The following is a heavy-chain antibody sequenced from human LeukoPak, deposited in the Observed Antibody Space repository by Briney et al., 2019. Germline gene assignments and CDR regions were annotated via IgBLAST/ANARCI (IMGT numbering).Heavy chain of an antibody. CDR2: INLNSGGT. CDR1: GYTFTGYY. CDR3: ARVVSSSWPHYYYYYYMDV. V-gene: IGHV1-2*02. J-gene: IGHJ6*03. D-gene: IGHD6-13*01. Sequence: ASVKVSCKASGYTFTGYYIRWVRQPPGQGLEWMGWINLNSGGTNYAQKFQGRVTMTRDTSISTAYMELSRLRSDDTAVYYCARVVSSSWPHYYYYYYMDVWGKGTTVTVSS.